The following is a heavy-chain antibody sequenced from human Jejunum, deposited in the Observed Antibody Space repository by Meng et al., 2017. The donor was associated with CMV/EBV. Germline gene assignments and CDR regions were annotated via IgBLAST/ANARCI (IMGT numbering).Heavy chain of an antibody. V-gene: IGHV4-31*03. D-gene: IGHD6-19*01. CDR3: ARVSSGWDYFNY. Sequence: GQRQEAGQGLGKPSPTLSLTCTVSGGSVSSGGYYWTWIRQHPGKGLEWFGHIYYSGSTFYNPSLKRRVIISIGTSKNQFSLNLRSVTAADTAVYYCARVSSGWDYFNYWGQGTLVTVSS. CDR2: IYYSGST. CDR1: GGSVSSGGYY. J-gene: IGHJ4*02.